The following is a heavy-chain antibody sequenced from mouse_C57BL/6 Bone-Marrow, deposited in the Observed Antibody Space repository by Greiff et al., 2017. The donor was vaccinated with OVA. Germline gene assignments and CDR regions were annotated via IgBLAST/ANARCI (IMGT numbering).Heavy chain of an antibody. Sequence: VQLQQSGPELVKPGASVKISCKASGYAFSSSWMNWVKQRPGKGLEWIGRIYPGDGDTNYNGKFKGKATLTADKSSSPAYMQLSSLTSEDSAVYFCARSFITTGVDYWGQGTTLTVSS. D-gene: IGHD1-2*01. CDR2: IYPGDGDT. V-gene: IGHV1-82*01. CDR1: GYAFSSSW. CDR3: ARSFITTGVDY. J-gene: IGHJ2*01.